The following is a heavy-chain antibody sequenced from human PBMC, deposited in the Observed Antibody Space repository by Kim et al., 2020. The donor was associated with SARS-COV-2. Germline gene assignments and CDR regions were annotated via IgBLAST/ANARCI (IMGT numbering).Heavy chain of an antibody. D-gene: IGHD3-22*01. CDR2: INHSGST. CDR3: ASTTWPDYYDSSGHPARFDY. V-gene: IGHV4-34*01. J-gene: IGHJ4*02. Sequence: SETLSLTCAVYGGSFSGYYWSWIRQPPGKGLEWIGEINHSGSTNYNPSLKSRVTISVDTSKNQFSLKLSSVTAADTAVYYCASTTWPDYYDSSGHPARFDYWGQGTLVTVSS. CDR1: GGSFSGYY.